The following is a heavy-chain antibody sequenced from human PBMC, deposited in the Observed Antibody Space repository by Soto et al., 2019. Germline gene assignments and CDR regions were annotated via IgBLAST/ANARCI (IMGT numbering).Heavy chain of an antibody. CDR2: IYYSGST. Sequence: SETLSLTCTVSGGSISRGDYYWIWIRQPPGKGLEWIGYIYYSGSTYYNPSLKSRVTISVDTSKNQFSLKLSSVTAADTAVYYCARDPTTDYYYGMDVWGQGTTVTVSS. J-gene: IGHJ6*02. CDR1: GGSISRGDYY. CDR3: ARDPTTDYYYGMDV. D-gene: IGHD4-17*01. V-gene: IGHV4-30-4*01.